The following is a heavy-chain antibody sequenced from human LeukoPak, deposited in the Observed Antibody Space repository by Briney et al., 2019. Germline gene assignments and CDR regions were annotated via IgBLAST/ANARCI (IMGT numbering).Heavy chain of an antibody. CDR2: IYPGDSDT. CDR1: GYSFTTYW. J-gene: IGHJ4*02. D-gene: IGHD1-26*01. Sequence: GESLKISCKGSGYSFTTYWIAWVRQMPGKGLEWMGIIYPGDSDTRYSPSFQGQVTISADKSISTAYLQWSSLKASDTAVYYCARRSGSYYHCFDYWGQGTLVTVSS. V-gene: IGHV5-51*01. CDR3: ARRSGSYYHCFDY.